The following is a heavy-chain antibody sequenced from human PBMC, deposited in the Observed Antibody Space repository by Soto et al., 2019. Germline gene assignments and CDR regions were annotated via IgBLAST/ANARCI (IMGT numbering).Heavy chain of an antibody. V-gene: IGHV3-48*01. Sequence: PGGSLRLSCAASGFTFSSYSMNWVRQAPGKGLEWVSYISSSSSTIYYADSVKGRFTISRDNAKNSLYLQMNSLRAEDTAVYYCASGPVAATPVSSSWGQGTLVTVSS. J-gene: IGHJ5*02. CDR1: GFTFSSYS. D-gene: IGHD2-15*01. CDR3: ASGPVAATPVSSS. CDR2: ISSSSSTI.